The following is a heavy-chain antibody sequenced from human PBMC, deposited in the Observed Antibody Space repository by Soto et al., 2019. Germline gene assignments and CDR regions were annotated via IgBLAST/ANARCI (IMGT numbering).Heavy chain of an antibody. CDR3: ARDYFGSARFDA. V-gene: IGHV4-59*01. CDR2: MYYNGNT. CDR1: GGSISSNY. Sequence: SETLSLTCTVSGGSISSNYWSWIRQPPGKGLEWIGYMYYNGNTNYNPSIKSRVTMSVDTSKNQFSLKLSSVTAADTAVYYCARDYFGSARFDAWGQGTLVT. J-gene: IGHJ5*02. D-gene: IGHD3-10*01.